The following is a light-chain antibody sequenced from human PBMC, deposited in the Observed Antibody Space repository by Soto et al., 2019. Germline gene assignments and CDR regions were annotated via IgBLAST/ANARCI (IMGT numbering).Light chain of an antibody. Sequence: DIQMTPSPSSLSASVGDRVTITCRASQSIRSYLNWYQQKPGKAPKLLIYAASILQSGVPSRFSGSRSGTYITLTISSLQPEDFATYYCQQSYSTPYTFGQGTKLEIK. CDR2: AAS. J-gene: IGKJ2*01. CDR3: QQSYSTPYT. V-gene: IGKV1-39*01. CDR1: QSIRSY.